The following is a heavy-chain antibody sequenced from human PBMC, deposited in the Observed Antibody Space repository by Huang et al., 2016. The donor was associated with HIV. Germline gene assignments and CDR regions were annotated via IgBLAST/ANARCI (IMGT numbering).Heavy chain of an antibody. V-gene: IGHV3-15*05. CDR2: IKSKDDGGTT. J-gene: IGHJ4*02. D-gene: IGHD6-25*01. CDR3: TTWARTSAGGN. Sequence: EVQLVESGGGLVKPGGSLRLSCAASGFPFKDAWMSWVRQTAGKGLEWVGLIKSKDDGGTTDYAAPVKGRFTMSRDDSKNTFYLQMNSLKSEDTAVYYCTTWARTSAGGNWGQGTLVTVSS. CDR1: GFPFKDAW.